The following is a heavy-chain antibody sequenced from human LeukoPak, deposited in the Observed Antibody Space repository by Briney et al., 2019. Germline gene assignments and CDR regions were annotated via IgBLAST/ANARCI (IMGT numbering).Heavy chain of an antibody. CDR1: GFTFSSYA. J-gene: IGHJ4*02. Sequence: PGGSLGLSCAASGFTFSSYAMSWVRQAPGKGLEWVSLISGSGGSTYYADSVKGRFTISRDNSKNTLYLQMNSLRAEDTAVYYCAKDQKMHGDYWGQGTLVTVSS. D-gene: IGHD3-9*01. CDR3: AKDQKMHGDY. V-gene: IGHV3-23*01. CDR2: ISGSGGST.